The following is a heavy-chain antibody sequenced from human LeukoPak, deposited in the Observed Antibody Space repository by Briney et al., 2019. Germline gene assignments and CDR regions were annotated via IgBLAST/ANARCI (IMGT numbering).Heavy chain of an antibody. J-gene: IGHJ4*02. Sequence: GGSLRLSCAASGFTVITNDMTWVRQAPGKGLEWVSVLYSDGNTKYADSVQGRFTISRHKSKNTLYLEMNSRSPDNTAVYYCARGVEPLAANTLAYWGQGTLVTVSS. CDR2: LYSDGNT. CDR1: GFTVITND. CDR3: ARGVEPLAANTLAY. V-gene: IGHV3-53*01. D-gene: IGHD1-14*01.